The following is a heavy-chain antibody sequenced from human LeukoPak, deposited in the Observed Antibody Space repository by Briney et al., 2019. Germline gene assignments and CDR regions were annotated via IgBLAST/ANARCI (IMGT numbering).Heavy chain of an antibody. D-gene: IGHD2-2*02. CDR1: GGSFSGYY. Sequence: SGTLSLTCAVYGGSFSGYYWSWIRQPPGKGLEWIGEINHSGSTNYNPSLKSRVTISVDTSKNQFSLKLSSVTAADTAVYYCARGRDIVVVPAAIGYCSGGSCSYYFDYWGQGTLVTVSS. CDR3: ARGRDIVVVPAAIGYCSGGSCSYYFDY. J-gene: IGHJ4*02. CDR2: INHSGST. V-gene: IGHV4-34*01.